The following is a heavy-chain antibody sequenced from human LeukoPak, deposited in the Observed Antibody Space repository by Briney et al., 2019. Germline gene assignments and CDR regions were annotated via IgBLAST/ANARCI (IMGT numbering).Heavy chain of an antibody. CDR2: INHSGST. D-gene: IGHD6-19*01. J-gene: IGHJ4*02. CDR1: GGSFSGYY. Sequence: KPSETLSLTCAVYGGSFSGYYWSWIRQPPGKGLEWIGEINHSGSTNYNPSLKSRVTISVDTPKSQFSLRLTSVTAADTAVYFCARDAGSGWYYFDSWGQGTRVTVSS. CDR3: ARDAGSGWYYFDS. V-gene: IGHV4-34*01.